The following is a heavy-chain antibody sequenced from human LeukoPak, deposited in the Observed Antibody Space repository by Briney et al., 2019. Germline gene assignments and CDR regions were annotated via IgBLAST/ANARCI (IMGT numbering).Heavy chain of an antibody. V-gene: IGHV1-8*01. J-gene: IGHJ5*02. D-gene: IGHD6-13*01. CDR2: MNSKSGDT. CDR1: GYTFIVYD. CDR3: ARGGLRAGTGGFDP. Sequence: GASVTVSCTASGYTFIVYDINWVRQATGQGLEWMGWMNSKSGDTGYAQKFQGRVTMTRKTSTSTAYMELSSLRSEDTAVYYCARGGLRAGTGGFDPWGQGTLVIVSS.